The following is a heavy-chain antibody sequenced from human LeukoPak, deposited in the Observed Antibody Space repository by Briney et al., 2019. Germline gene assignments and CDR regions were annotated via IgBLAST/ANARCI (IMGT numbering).Heavy chain of an antibody. V-gene: IGHV1-69*04. CDR3: ARDGYSSGQTRAFDI. J-gene: IGHJ3*02. D-gene: IGHD6-19*01. CDR1: GGTFSSYA. Sequence: SAKVSCKASGGTFSSYAISWVRQAPGQGLEWMGRIIPIFGIANYAQKFQGRVTITADKSTSTAYMELSSLRSEDTAVYYCARDGYSSGQTRAFDIWGQGTMVTVSS. CDR2: IIPIFGIA.